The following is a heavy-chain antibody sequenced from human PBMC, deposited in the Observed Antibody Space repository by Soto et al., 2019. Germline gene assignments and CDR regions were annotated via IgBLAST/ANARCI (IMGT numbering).Heavy chain of an antibody. V-gene: IGHV1-8*01. D-gene: IGHD2-21*01. J-gene: IGHJ6*03. CDR3: ARVIAKDYYYNMDV. Sequence: ASVKVSCKASGYTFTSYDINWVRQATGQGLEWMGWMNPNSGNTGYAQKFQGRVTMTRNTSISTAYMELSRLRSEDTAVYYCARVIAKDYYYNMDVWGKGTTVTVSS. CDR2: MNPNSGNT. CDR1: GYTFTSYD.